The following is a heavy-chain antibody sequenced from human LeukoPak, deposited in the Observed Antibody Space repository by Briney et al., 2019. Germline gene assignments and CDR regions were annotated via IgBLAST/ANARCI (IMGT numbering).Heavy chain of an antibody. CDR1: GYTFTSYG. CDR2: ISAYNGNT. Sequence: ASVKVSCKASGYTFTSYGISWVRQAPGQGLECMGWISAYNGNTNYAQKLQGRVTMTTDTSTSTAYMELRSLRSDDTAVYYCASGTYYYDSSGYYLFDYWGQGTLVTVSS. J-gene: IGHJ4*02. CDR3: ASGTYYYDSSGYYLFDY. V-gene: IGHV1-18*01. D-gene: IGHD3-22*01.